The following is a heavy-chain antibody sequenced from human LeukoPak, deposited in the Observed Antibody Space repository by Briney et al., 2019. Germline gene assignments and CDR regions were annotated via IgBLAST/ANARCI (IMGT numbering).Heavy chain of an antibody. CDR2: ISSSSSYI. D-gene: IGHD6-13*01. Sequence: PGGSLRLSCAASGFTFSSYSMNWVRQAPGKGLEWVSSISSSSSYIYYADSVKGRFTISRDNAKNSLYLQMNSLRAEDTAVYYCARDWVAAAGAIFDYWGQGTLVTVSS. V-gene: IGHV3-21*01. J-gene: IGHJ4*02. CDR3: ARDWVAAAGAIFDY. CDR1: GFTFSSYS.